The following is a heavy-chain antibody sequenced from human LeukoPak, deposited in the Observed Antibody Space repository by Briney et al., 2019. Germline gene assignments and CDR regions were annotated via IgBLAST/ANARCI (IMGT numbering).Heavy chain of an antibody. Sequence: GASVKVSYKASGYTFTGYYMHWVRQAPGQGLEWMGWINTNSGGTNYAQKFQGRVTMTRDTSISTAYMELSRLRSDDTAVYYCAREGYCSGASCLDYWGQGTLVTVSS. V-gene: IGHV1-2*02. CDR2: INTNSGGT. CDR3: AREGYCSGASCLDY. CDR1: GYTFTGYY. J-gene: IGHJ4*02. D-gene: IGHD2-15*01.